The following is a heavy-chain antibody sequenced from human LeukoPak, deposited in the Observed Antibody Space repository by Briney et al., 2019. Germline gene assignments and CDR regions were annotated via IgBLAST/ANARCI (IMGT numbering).Heavy chain of an antibody. J-gene: IGHJ4*02. CDR3: ARENWVFDY. Sequence: GSLRLSCAASGFTFSSYWMSWIRQPPGKGLEWIGSVYRSGTTYYDPSLKSRVTISVDTSKNQISLKVRSVTAADTAMYYCARENWVFDYWGQGILVTVSS. V-gene: IGHV4-38-2*02. CDR2: VYRSGTT. CDR1: GFTFSSYW. D-gene: IGHD7-27*01.